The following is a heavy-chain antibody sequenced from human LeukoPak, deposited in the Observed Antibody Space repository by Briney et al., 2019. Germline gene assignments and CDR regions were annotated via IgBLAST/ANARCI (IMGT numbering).Heavy chain of an antibody. J-gene: IGHJ5*02. V-gene: IGHV3-11*01. CDR1: GFSFSDYY. CDR2: ISSSGSSI. Sequence: GGSLRLSCAAYGFSFSDYYMTWIRQAPGKGLEWISYISSSGSSIFYADSVRGRFTISRDNAENSLFLQMNSLRAEDTAVYYCARDVSDNSGSSFDPWGQGTLVTVSS. CDR3: ARDVSDNSGSSFDP. D-gene: IGHD3-22*01.